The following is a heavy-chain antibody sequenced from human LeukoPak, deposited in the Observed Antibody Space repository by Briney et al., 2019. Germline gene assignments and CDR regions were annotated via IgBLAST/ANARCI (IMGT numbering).Heavy chain of an antibody. D-gene: IGHD3-22*01. CDR3: ARSGTNYYDSSGYSY. CDR2: INHSGST. Sequence: PSETLSLTCAVYGGSFSGYYWSWIRQPPGKGLEWIGEINHSGSTNYNPSLKSRVTISVDTSKNQFSLKLSSVTAADTAVYYCARSGTNYYDSSGYSYWGQGTLVTVSS. CDR1: GGSFSGYY. V-gene: IGHV4-34*01. J-gene: IGHJ4*02.